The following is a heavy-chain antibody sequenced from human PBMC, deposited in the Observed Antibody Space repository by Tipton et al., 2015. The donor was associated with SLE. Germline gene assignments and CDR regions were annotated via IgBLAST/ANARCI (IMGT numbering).Heavy chain of an antibody. D-gene: IGHD3-22*01. J-gene: IGHJ4*02. CDR3: ARDPSSYYYDSSGYYFDY. CDR2: ISGSGGST. Sequence: LSLTCAVSDYSISSGYYWGWIRQPPGKGLEWVSAISGSGGSTYYADSVKGRFTISRDNSKNTLYLQMNSLRAEDTAVYYCARDPSSYYYDSSGYYFDYWGQGTLVTVSS. CDR1: DYSISSGYY. V-gene: IGHV3-23*01.